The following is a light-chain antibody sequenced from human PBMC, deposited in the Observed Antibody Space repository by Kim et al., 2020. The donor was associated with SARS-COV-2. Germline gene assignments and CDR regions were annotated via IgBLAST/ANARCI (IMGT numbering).Light chain of an antibody. V-gene: IGLV1-51*01. J-gene: IGLJ2*01. CDR1: SSNIGNNY. CDR3: GTWDSSLSAVV. CDR2: DND. Sequence: QSVLTQPPSVSAAPGQKVTISCSGGSSNIGNNYVSWYRQLQGTAPKILIYDNDKRHSGIPDRFSGSKSGTSATLVITGLQPGDEADYYCGTWDSSLSAVVFGGGTQLTVL.